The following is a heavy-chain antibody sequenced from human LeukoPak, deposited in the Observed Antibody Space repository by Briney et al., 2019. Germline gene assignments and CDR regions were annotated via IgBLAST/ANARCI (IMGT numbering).Heavy chain of an antibody. CDR1: GGSLSSSNNY. D-gene: IGHD3-16*01. CDR3: ARLTRGEAFDI. J-gene: IGHJ3*02. Sequence: TPSETLSLTCTVSGGSLSSSNNYWGWTRQPPGKGLEWFGSISYSGGTSYNPSLKSRVTISVDTSKNQFSLKLSSVTAADTAVYYCARLTRGEAFDIWGQGTMVTVSS. CDR2: ISYSGGT. V-gene: IGHV4-39*07.